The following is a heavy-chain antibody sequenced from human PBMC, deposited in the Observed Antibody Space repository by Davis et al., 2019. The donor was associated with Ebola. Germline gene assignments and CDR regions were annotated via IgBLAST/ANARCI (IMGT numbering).Heavy chain of an antibody. V-gene: IGHV1-58*02. J-gene: IGHJ4*02. CDR3: ARPGGGYYDSSGYYYDW. D-gene: IGHD3-22*01. CDR1: GFTFTSSA. CDR2: IVVGSGNT. Sequence: AASVKVSCKASGFTFTSSAMQWVRQARGQRLEWIGWIVVGSGNTNYAQKFQERVTITRDMSTSTAYMELSSLRSEDTAVYYCARPGGGYYDSSGYYYDWWGQGTLVTVSS.